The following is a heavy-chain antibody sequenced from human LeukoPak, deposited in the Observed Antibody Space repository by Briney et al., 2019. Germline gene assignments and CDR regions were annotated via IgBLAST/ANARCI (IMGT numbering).Heavy chain of an antibody. D-gene: IGHD3-22*01. V-gene: IGHV4-59*08. Sequence: SETLSLTCTVSGGSISSYYWSWIRQPPGKGLEWIGYIYYSGSTNYNPSLKSRVTISVDTSKNQFSLKLSSVTAADTAVYYCAAGAYDSSGIDYWGQGTLVTVSS. J-gene: IGHJ4*02. CDR3: AAGAYDSSGIDY. CDR2: IYYSGST. CDR1: GGSISSYY.